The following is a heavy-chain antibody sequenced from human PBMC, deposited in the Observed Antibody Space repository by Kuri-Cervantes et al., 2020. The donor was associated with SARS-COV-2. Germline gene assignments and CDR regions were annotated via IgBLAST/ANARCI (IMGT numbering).Heavy chain of an antibody. CDR2: ISSSGSTI. CDR3: ARDGIAVAGREQNFDY. V-gene: IGHV3-48*03. J-gene: IGHJ4*02. D-gene: IGHD6-19*01. Sequence: GESLKISCAASGFTFSSYEMNWVRQAPGKGLERVSYISSSGSTIYYADSVKGRFTISRDNAKNSLYLQMNSLRAEDTAVYYCARDGIAVAGREQNFDYWGQGTLVTVSS. CDR1: GFTFSSYE.